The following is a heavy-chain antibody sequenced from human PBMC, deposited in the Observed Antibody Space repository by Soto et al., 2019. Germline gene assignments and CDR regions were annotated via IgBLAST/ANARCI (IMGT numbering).Heavy chain of an antibody. J-gene: IGHJ4*02. V-gene: IGHV3-66*01. Sequence: EVQLVESGGGLVQPGVSLRLSCAASGFTVSGNYMNWVRQAPGKGLEWVSVIYSDGSTYYADSVKGRFTISSDSSKNRLYLQMNRLRAEDTAVYYCERGGGAAAAYWGPGTLVTVSS. D-gene: IGHD6-13*01. CDR1: GFTVSGNY. CDR3: ERGGGAAAAY. CDR2: IYSDGST.